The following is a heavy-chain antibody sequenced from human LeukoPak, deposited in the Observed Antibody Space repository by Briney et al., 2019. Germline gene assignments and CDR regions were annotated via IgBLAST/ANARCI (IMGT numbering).Heavy chain of an antibody. CDR3: ARQGMATIRYYYYGMDV. J-gene: IGHJ6*02. CDR2: INHSGST. V-gene: IGHV4-34*01. Sequence: PSETLSLTCAVYGGSFSGYYWSWIRQPPGKGLEWIGEINHSGSTNYNPSLKSRVTISVDTSKNQFSLKLSSVTAADTAVYYCARQGMATIRYYYYGMDVWGQGTTVTVSS. CDR1: GGSFSGYY. D-gene: IGHD5-24*01.